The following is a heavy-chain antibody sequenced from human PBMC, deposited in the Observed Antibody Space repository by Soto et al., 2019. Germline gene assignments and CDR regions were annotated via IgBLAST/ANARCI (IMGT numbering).Heavy chain of an antibody. Sequence: QVQLVQSGAEVKKPGASVKVSCKASGYTFTSYAMHWVRQAPGQRLEWMGWINAGNGNTKYSPKFQGRVTITRDTSASTAYMELSSLRSEDTAVYYCAIGVTGTTNWFHPWGQGTLVTVAS. D-gene: IGHD1-7*01. J-gene: IGHJ5*02. V-gene: IGHV1-3*01. CDR2: INAGNGNT. CDR1: GYTFTSYA. CDR3: AIGVTGTTNWFHP.